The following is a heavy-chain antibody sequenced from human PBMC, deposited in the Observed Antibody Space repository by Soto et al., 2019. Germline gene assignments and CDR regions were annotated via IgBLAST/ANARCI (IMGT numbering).Heavy chain of an antibody. V-gene: IGHV3-30*18. CDR1: GFTFSSYG. CDR3: AKDTRHGSGSSYYYYAMDV. J-gene: IGHJ6*02. CDR2: ISYDGSNK. D-gene: IGHD3-10*01. Sequence: QVQLVESGGGVVQPGRSLRLSCAASGFTFSSYGMHWVRQAPGKGLEWVAVISYDGSNKYYADSVKGRFTISRDNSKNTLYLQMNSLRAEDTAVYYCAKDTRHGSGSSYYYYAMDVWGQGTTVTVSS.